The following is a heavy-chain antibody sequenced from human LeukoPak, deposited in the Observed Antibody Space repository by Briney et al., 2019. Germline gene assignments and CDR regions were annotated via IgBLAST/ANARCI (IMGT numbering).Heavy chain of an antibody. V-gene: IGHV1-69*04. CDR3: ATDLILQRWLQLSAPYYYYYGMDV. Sequence: SVKVSCKASGGTFSSYAVSWVRQAPGQGLEWMGRIIPILGIANYAQKFQGRVTITADKSTSTAYMELSSLRSEDTAVYYCATDLILQRWLQLSAPYYYYYGMDVWGQGTTVTVSS. CDR2: IIPILGIA. J-gene: IGHJ6*02. D-gene: IGHD5-24*01. CDR1: GGTFSSYA.